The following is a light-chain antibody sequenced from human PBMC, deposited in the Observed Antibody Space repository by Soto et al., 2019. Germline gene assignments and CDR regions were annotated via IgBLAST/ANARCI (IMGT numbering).Light chain of an antibody. CDR1: SAHSSFA. V-gene: IGLV4-69*01. CDR3: QTWGTGIRV. CDR2: VNSDVRH. Sequence: QLVLTQSPSASASLGASVKLTCTLSSAHSSFAIAWQQQQPEKGPRYLLKVNSDVRHRWGDGIPDRFSGSSSGAARYLTVPSPQSEDEAYYYCQTWGTGIRVFGGGTKLTVL. J-gene: IGLJ3*02.